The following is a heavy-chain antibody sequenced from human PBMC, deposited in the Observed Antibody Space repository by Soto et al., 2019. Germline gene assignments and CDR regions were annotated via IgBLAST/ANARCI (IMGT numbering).Heavy chain of an antibody. J-gene: IGHJ6*02. V-gene: IGHV3-48*03. D-gene: IGHD2-15*01. Sequence: GSLRLSCAVSGFTFSSYEMNWVRQAPGKGLEWVSYISGSGNTIYYADSVKGLFTISRDNAKNSLYLQMNSLRAEDTAVYYCASEQVVVYGMDVWGQGTTVTVSS. CDR3: ASEQVVVYGMDV. CDR2: ISGSGNTI. CDR1: GFTFSSYE.